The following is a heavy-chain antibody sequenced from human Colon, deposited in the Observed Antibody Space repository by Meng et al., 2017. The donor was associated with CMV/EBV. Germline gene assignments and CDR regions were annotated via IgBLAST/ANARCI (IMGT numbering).Heavy chain of an antibody. Sequence: CTVSGGSISTNPRYWGWIRQPPGKGLEWIGTIYYSGSTYFNPSLKSRVTISVDTSKNQFSLKLSSVTAADTAVYYCARALSGRIFDYWGQGTLVTVSS. V-gene: IGHV4-39*07. J-gene: IGHJ4*02. CDR2: IYYSGST. D-gene: IGHD3-10*01. CDR1: GGSISTNPRY. CDR3: ARALSGRIFDY.